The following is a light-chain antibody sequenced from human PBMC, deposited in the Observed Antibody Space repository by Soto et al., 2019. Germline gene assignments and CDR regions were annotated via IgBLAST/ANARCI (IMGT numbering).Light chain of an antibody. CDR3: QPTYVSPPT. CDR2: AAS. V-gene: IGKV1-39*01. Sequence: DIQMTQSPSSLSASVGDKVTITCRASQTISRFVNWYQHNPGKGPNLLIHAASSVQSGVPSRFSVTGSGTDFTLTISSLQPEDFATYYCQPTYVSPPTLGCGTKVEIK. J-gene: IGKJ4*01. CDR1: QTISRF.